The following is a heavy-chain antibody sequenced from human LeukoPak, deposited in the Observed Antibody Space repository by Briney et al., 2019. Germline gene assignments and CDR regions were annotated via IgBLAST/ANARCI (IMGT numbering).Heavy chain of an antibody. V-gene: IGHV3-7*01. CDR1: GFTFSNYW. Sequence: GGSLRLSCAASGFTFSNYWMTWVRQAPGKGLEWVAHINQDGSKKYYMDSVKARLTISRDNAKNSLSLQMNSLRAEDTAVYYCVRDGGVSGYDLLDYWGQGTLVTVSS. J-gene: IGHJ4*02. CDR3: VRDGGVSGYDLLDY. CDR2: INQDGSKK. D-gene: IGHD5-12*01.